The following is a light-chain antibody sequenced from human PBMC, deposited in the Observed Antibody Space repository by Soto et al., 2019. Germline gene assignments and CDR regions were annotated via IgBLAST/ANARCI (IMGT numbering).Light chain of an antibody. V-gene: IGKV1-27*01. J-gene: IGKJ4*01. CDR1: QDISTY. Sequence: DIQMTQAPPSLSASVGDRVTITCRARQDISTYLAWYQQKPGKVPKRLISAAYTLQSGVPPRFSGSGSGTDFTLTISSLQPEDVAIYYCQKYDNAPLTFGGGTKVEIK. CDR2: AAY. CDR3: QKYDNAPLT.